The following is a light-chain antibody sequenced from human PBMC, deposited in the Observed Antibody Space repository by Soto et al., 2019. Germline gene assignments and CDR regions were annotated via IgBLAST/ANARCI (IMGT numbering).Light chain of an antibody. CDR2: DAS. CDR1: QSVSSSY. V-gene: IGKV3D-20*02. CDR3: QQSYSTPYT. Sequence: EIVVTQSPGTLSLSPGERATLSCRASQSVSSSYLAWYQQKPGQAPRLLIYDASNRATGIPARFSGSGSGTDFTLTISSLQPEDFATYYCQQSYSTPYTFGQGTKV. J-gene: IGKJ2*01.